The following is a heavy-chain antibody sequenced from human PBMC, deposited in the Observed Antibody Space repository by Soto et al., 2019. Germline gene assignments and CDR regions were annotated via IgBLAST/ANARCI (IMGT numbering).Heavy chain of an antibody. Sequence: PSETLSLTCVVSGGSIYSSNWWTWVRQPPGKGLEWIGEIWHSGSTNYNPSLKSRFTISVDKSKNEFSLNLSSVTAADTAVYYCARGHFNILTCYYIDFWGQGTLVTVSS. CDR1: GGSIYSSNW. V-gene: IGHV4-4*02. J-gene: IGHJ4*02. D-gene: IGHD3-9*01. CDR3: ARGHFNILTCYYIDF. CDR2: IWHSGST.